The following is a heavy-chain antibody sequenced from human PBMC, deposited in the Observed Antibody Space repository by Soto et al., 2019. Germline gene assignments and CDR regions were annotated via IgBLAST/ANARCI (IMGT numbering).Heavy chain of an antibody. CDR2: IYYSGST. Sequence: QVQLQESGPGLVKPSQTLSLTCTVSGGSISSGGYYWTWIRQHPGKGLEWIGYIYYSGSTYYNPSLKIRVTISVDPSKPPFPPRPSSVTAAGTALYYSGGSVFPWGPGTLVTVSS. CDR1: GGSISSGGYY. J-gene: IGHJ5*02. V-gene: IGHV4-31*03. CDR3: GGSVFP.